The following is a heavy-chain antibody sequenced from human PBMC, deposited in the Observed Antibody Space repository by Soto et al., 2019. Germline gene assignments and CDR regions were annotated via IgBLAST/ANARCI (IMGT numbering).Heavy chain of an antibody. CDR1: GFTFGDYA. CDR2: IRSKAYGGTT. J-gene: IGHJ4*02. CDR3: TSLLLGIRVRGVIMDY. Sequence: GGSLRLSCTASGFTFGDYAMSWFRQAPGKGLEWVGFIRSKAYGGTTEYAASVKGRFTISRDDSKSIAYLQMNSLKTEDTAVYYCTSLLLGIRVRGVIMDYWGQGTLVTVSS. V-gene: IGHV3-49*03. D-gene: IGHD3-10*01.